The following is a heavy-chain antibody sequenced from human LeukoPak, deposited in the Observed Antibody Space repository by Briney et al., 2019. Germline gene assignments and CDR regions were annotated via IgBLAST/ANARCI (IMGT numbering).Heavy chain of an antibody. CDR1: GGSITSGGYS. Sequence: SETLSLTCTVSGGSITSGGYSWSWIRQHPGKGLEWIGYIYYSGSAYYNPSLKSRVNISVNTSKNQFSLKLSSVTAADTAVYYCARDTGGSPDYWGQGTLVTVSS. D-gene: IGHD2-15*01. J-gene: IGHJ4*02. CDR3: ARDTGGSPDY. V-gene: IGHV4-31*03. CDR2: IYYSGSA.